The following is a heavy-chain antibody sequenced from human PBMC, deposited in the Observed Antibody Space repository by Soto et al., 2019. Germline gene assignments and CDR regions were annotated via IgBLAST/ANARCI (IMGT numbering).Heavy chain of an antibody. D-gene: IGHD3-22*01. J-gene: IGHJ4*02. Sequence: PGGSLRLSCAASGFTFSSYAMHWVRQAPGKGLEWVAVISYDGSNKYYADSVKGRFTFSRDNSKNTLYLQMNSLRAEDTAVYYCAKEITMIVVAIFDYWGQGTLVTVSS. CDR2: ISYDGSNK. CDR1: GFTFSSYA. V-gene: IGHV3-30-3*01. CDR3: AKEITMIVVAIFDY.